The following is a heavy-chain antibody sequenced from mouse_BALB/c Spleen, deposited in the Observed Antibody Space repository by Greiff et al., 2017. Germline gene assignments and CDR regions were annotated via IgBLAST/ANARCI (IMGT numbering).Heavy chain of an antibody. Sequence: EVKLVESGGGLVQPGGSRKLSCAASGFTFSSFGMHWVRQAPEKGLEWVAYISSGSSTIYYADTVKGRFTISRDNPKNTLFLQMTSLRSEDTAMYYCARSSLYMAMDYWGQGTSVTVSS. J-gene: IGHJ4*01. D-gene: IGHD6-1*01. CDR3: ARSSLYMAMDY. CDR1: GFTFSSFG. CDR2: ISSGSSTI. V-gene: IGHV5-17*02.